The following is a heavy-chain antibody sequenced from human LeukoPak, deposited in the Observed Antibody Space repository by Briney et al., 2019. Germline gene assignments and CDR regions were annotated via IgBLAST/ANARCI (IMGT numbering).Heavy chain of an antibody. CDR2: IYSGGST. D-gene: IGHD3-3*01. CDR1: GFTVSNNY. Sequence: GGSLRLSCAASGFTVSNNYMSWVRQAPGKGLEWVSVIYSGGSTYFADSVKGRFTLSRDFSKNTLYLQMNSLRAEDTAVYYCARDQSDFWSVGYYYMDVWGKGTTVTVSS. CDR3: ARDQSDFWSVGYYYMDV. J-gene: IGHJ6*03. V-gene: IGHV3-53*01.